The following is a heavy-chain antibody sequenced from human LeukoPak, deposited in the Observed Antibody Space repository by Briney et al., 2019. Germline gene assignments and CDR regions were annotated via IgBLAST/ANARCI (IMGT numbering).Heavy chain of an antibody. CDR1: GYTFTSYD. CDR2: MNPNSGNT. J-gene: IGHJ3*02. D-gene: IGHD3-3*01. Sequence: GASVKVSCKASGYTFTSYDINWVRQATGQGLEWMGWMNPNSGNTGYAQKFQGRVTMTRNTSISTAYMELSSLRSEDTAVYYCAREAVRFLEWSGGDDAFDIWGQGTMVTVSP. CDR3: AREAVRFLEWSGGDDAFDI. V-gene: IGHV1-8*01.